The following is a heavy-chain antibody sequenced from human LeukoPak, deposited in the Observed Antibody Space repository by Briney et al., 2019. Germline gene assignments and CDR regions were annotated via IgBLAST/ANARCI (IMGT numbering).Heavy chain of an antibody. CDR3: ARGVATDY. V-gene: IGHV1-46*01. CDR1: GYTFTSYY. Sequence: ASVKVSCKASGYTFTSYYMHWVRQAPGQGLEWMGIINPSGGSTSYAQKFQGRVTITRNTSLSTAYMELSSLRSDDTAVYYCARGVATDYWGQGTLVTVSS. D-gene: IGHD1-26*01. CDR2: INPSGGST. J-gene: IGHJ4*02.